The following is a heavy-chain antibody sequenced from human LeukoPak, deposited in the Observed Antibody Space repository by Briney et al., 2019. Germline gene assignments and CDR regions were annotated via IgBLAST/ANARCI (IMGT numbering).Heavy chain of an antibody. J-gene: IGHJ4*02. V-gene: IGHV3-64*01. Sequence: PGGSLRLSCAASGFTFSSYAMHWVRQAPGKGLEYVSAISSNGGSTYYANSVKGRFTISRDNSKNTLYLQMGSLRAEDMAVYYCARAKYYDSSGYYLCFFDYWGQGTLVTVSS. CDR1: GFTFSSYA. CDR3: ARAKYYDSSGYYLCFFDY. CDR2: ISSNGGST. D-gene: IGHD3-22*01.